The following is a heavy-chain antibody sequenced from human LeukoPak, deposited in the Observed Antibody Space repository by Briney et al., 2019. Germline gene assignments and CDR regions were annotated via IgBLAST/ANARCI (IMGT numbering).Heavy chain of an antibody. J-gene: IGHJ2*01. CDR2: IGTPGDT. D-gene: IGHD2-2*01. V-gene: IGHV3-13*04. CDR1: GFTFSNYD. CDR3: AREGYCSSPSCYADWHFDL. Sequence: GSLRLSCAASGFTFSNYDMHWVRQATGKGLEWVSAIGTPGDTYYPDSVKGQFTISRHDAQNSVYLQMNSLRAGDTAVYYCAREGYCSSPSCYADWHFDLWGRGTLVILSS.